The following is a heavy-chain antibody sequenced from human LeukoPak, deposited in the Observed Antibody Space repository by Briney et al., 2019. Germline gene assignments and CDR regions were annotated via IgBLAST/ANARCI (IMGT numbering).Heavy chain of an antibody. J-gene: IGHJ6*02. D-gene: IGHD6-19*01. Sequence: GGSLRLSCAASGFTFSSYAMSWVRQAPGEGLEWVSAISGSGGSTYYADSVKGRFTISRDNSKNTLYLQMNSLRAEDTAVYYRAKHLTGHSSGWYEDVYYYGMDVWGQGTTVTVSS. V-gene: IGHV3-23*01. CDR3: AKHLTGHSSGWYEDVYYYGMDV. CDR1: GFTFSSYA. CDR2: ISGSGGST.